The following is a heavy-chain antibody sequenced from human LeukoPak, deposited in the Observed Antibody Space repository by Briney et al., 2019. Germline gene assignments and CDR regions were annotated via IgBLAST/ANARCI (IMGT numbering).Heavy chain of an antibody. Sequence: GGSLRLSCAASGFTFSSYAMSWVRQAPGKGLEWVSAISGSGGSTHYADSVKGRFTISRDNSKNTLYLQMNSLRAEDTAVYYCAKGAVAGTSMKYNWFDPWGQGTLVTVSS. CDR2: ISGSGGST. CDR3: AKGAVAGTSMKYNWFDP. V-gene: IGHV3-23*01. CDR1: GFTFSSYA. J-gene: IGHJ5*02. D-gene: IGHD6-19*01.